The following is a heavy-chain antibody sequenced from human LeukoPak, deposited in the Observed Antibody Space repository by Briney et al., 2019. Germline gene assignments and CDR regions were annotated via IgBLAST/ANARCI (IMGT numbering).Heavy chain of an antibody. Sequence: GSSETVSCTAPGGSFGRYAIHWVRQAPGQGLEWMGGIVPILGTANYAQKFQGRVTITADDSTGTAYMELTSLRSADTAVYYCAGSQGYSYGSSYWGQGTLVTVSS. D-gene: IGHD5-18*01. V-gene: IGHV1-69*01. CDR1: GGSFGRYA. CDR3: AGSQGYSYGSSY. CDR2: IVPILGTA. J-gene: IGHJ4*02.